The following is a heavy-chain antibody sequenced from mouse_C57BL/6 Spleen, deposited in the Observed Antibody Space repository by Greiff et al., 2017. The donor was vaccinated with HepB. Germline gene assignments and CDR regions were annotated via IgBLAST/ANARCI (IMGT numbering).Heavy chain of an antibody. J-gene: IGHJ4*01. Sequence: EVQLVESGPSLVRPSQTLSLTCTVTGFSINSDCYWIWIRQFPGNKLEYIGYTFYSGITYYNPSLESRTYITRDTSKNQFSLKLSSVTTEDTATYYCARGYYSNYGGYAMDYWGQGTSVTVSS. CDR1: GFSINSDCY. V-gene: IGHV3-3*01. CDR2: TFYSGIT. CDR3: ARGYYSNYGGYAMDY. D-gene: IGHD2-5*01.